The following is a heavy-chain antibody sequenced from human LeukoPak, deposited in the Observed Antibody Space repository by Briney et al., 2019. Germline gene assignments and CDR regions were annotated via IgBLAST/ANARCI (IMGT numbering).Heavy chain of an antibody. CDR3: ARELLSLDY. CDR1: GFTFSTYG. CDR2: ISYVGTYK. D-gene: IGHD2/OR15-2a*01. J-gene: IGHJ4*02. Sequence: GGSLRLSCAASGFTFSTYGVHWVRQAPGKGLEWVAIISYVGTYKYYADSVRGRFTISRDNSKNTLYLQMNSLRAEDTAMYYCARELLSLDYWGQGTPVTVSS. V-gene: IGHV3-30*19.